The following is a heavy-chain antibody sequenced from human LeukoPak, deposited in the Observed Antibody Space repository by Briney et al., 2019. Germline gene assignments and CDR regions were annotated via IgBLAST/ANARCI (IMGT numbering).Heavy chain of an antibody. D-gene: IGHD3-10*01. CDR3: ARFGTY. V-gene: IGHV4-34*01. Sequence: SETLSLTCAVYGGSFSGYFWSWIRQPPRKGLEWIGEINRSGSTTYNPSLKSRVTISVDTSKNQFSLKLNSVTAADTAVYYCARFGTYWGQGILVTVSS. CDR1: GGSFSGYF. J-gene: IGHJ4*02. CDR2: INRSGST.